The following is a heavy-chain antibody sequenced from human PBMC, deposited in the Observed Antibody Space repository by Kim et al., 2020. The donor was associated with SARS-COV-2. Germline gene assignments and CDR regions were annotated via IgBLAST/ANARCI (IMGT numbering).Heavy chain of an antibody. CDR2: ST. D-gene: IGHD6-6*01. J-gene: IGHJ6*02. CDR3: ARELVGGLDV. V-gene: IGHV3-64*01. Sequence: STSYENPGKGRITTSRDNSQNTLYLQMGRLRAEDVAVFYCARELVGGLDVWGQGTTVTVSS.